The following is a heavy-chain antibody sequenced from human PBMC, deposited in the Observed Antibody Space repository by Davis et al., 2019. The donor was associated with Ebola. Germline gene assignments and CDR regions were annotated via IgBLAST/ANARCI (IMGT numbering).Heavy chain of an antibody. D-gene: IGHD6-6*01. J-gene: IGHJ6*02. CDR1: GYSFTSYW. CDR3: ARLPEYSSFFYYYYGMDV. Sequence: GESLKISCKGSGYSFTSYWIGWVRQMPGKGLEWMGIIYPGDSDTRYSPSFQGQVTISADKSISTAYLQWSSLKASDTAMYYCARLPEYSSFFYYYYGMDVWGQGTTVTVSS. CDR2: IYPGDSDT. V-gene: IGHV5-51*01.